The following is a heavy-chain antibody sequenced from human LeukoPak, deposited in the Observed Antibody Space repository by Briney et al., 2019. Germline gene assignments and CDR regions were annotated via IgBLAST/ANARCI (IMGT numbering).Heavy chain of an antibody. D-gene: IGHD3-10*01. J-gene: IGHJ1*01. CDR3: ANFYGSGSYLLPIQH. CDR2: ISGSGGST. Sequence: GESLRLSCAASVFTFSSYSMSWVRLDPGKGLEWVSAISGSGGSTYYADSVKGRFTISRDNSKNTLYLQMDSLRAEDPAVYYCANFYGSGSYLLPIQHWGQGTLVTVSS. CDR1: VFTFSSYS. V-gene: IGHV3-23*01.